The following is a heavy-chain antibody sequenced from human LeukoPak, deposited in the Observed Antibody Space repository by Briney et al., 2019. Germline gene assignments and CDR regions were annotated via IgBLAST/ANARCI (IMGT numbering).Heavy chain of an antibody. D-gene: IGHD3-10*01. J-gene: IGHJ6*02. CDR1: GYSFSSYN. CDR3: ARERAQWLGALPRYGMDV. Sequence: GGSLRLSCAASGYSFSSYNMNWVRQAPGKGLEWVSSISTTSRYIYYIDSAKGRFTISRDNAKNTLYLQMNSLRADDTAVYYCARERAQWLGALPRYGMDVWGQGTTVTVSS. V-gene: IGHV3-21*06. CDR2: ISTTSRYI.